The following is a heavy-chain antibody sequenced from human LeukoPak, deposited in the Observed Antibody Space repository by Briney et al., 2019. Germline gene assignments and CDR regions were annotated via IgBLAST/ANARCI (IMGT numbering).Heavy chain of an antibody. V-gene: IGHV6-1*01. CDR3: AREAGTPGGYAFDI. J-gene: IGHJ3*02. D-gene: IGHD1-1*01. Sequence: SQTLSLTCAISGDSVSSNSASWNWIRQSPSRGLEWLGRTYYRSKWYNDYAVSVKSRITINPDTSKNQFPLQLNSVTPEDTAVYYCAREAGTPGGYAFDIWGQGTMVTVSS. CDR2: TYYRSKWYN. CDR1: GDSVSSNSAS.